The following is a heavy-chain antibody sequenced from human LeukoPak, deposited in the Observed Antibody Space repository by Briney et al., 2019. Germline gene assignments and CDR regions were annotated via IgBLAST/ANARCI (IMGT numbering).Heavy chain of an antibody. D-gene: IGHD6-6*01. Sequence: ASVKVSCKASGYTFTSYYMHWVRQAPGQGREWMGIINPSGGSTSYAQKFQGRVTMTRDTSTSTVYMELSSLRSEDTAVYYCARDPLSSSSGGNWFDPWGQGTLVTVSS. CDR1: GYTFTSYY. J-gene: IGHJ5*02. CDR2: INPSGGST. V-gene: IGHV1-46*01. CDR3: ARDPLSSSSGGNWFDP.